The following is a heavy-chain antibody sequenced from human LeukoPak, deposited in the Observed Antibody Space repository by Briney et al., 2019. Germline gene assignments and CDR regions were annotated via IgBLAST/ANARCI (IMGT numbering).Heavy chain of an antibody. CDR3: AKDGGTHFDH. CDR1: GFTFRTSG. CDR2: ISSSGTTF. Sequence: GGSLRLSCAASGFTFRTSGMNWVRQAPGKGLEWVSYISSSGTTFSYAQSVKGRFTITRDNAQNSLTLHMNTLRADDTAVYYCAKDGGTHFDHWGQGTLVTVSS. D-gene: IGHD1-26*01. J-gene: IGHJ4*02. V-gene: IGHV3-48*01.